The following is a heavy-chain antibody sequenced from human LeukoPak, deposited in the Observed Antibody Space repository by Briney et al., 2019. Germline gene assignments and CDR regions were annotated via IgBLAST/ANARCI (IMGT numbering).Heavy chain of an antibody. Sequence: SETLSLTCAVSGVSINTCCYYWTWIRQPPGKGLEWIGYKYYSGSTRYNSSLRSRLTISLDTSMNQFSLRLTSVTAADTAVYYCARGRSYGFDFDSWGQGTLVIVSS. CDR1: GVSINTCCYY. J-gene: IGHJ4*02. CDR2: KYYSGST. D-gene: IGHD3-16*01. V-gene: IGHV4-61*01. CDR3: ARGRSYGFDFDS.